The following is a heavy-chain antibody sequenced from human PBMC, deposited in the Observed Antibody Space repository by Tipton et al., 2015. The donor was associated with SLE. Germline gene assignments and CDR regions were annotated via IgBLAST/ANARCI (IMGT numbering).Heavy chain of an antibody. CDR3: ARLRYGSGWYGDFDN. J-gene: IGHJ4*02. Sequence: TLFLTCAVSGYPISSGYSWGWIRQPPGKGLEWIGAIYHSGSAYYNSSLKSRVTISGDTSKNHFSLKLTFVTAADTAVYYCARLRYGSGWYGDFDNWGRGTLVTVS. D-gene: IGHD6-13*01. CDR1: GYPISSGYS. V-gene: IGHV4-38-2*01. CDR2: IYHSGSA.